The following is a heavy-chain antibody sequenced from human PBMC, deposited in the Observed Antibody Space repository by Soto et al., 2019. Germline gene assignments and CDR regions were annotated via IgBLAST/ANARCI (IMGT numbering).Heavy chain of an antibody. CDR1: GGSVSSGSYY. V-gene: IGHV4-61*01. J-gene: IGHJ5*02. CDR3: ARGPTYYDFWSGYLSDNWFDP. Sequence: SETLSLTCTVSGGSVSSGSYYCSWIRQPPGKGLEWIGYIYYSGSTNYNPSLKSRVTISVDTSKNQFSLKLSSVTAADTAVYYCARGPTYYDFWSGYLSDNWFDPWGQGTLVTVSS. CDR2: IYYSGST. D-gene: IGHD3-3*01.